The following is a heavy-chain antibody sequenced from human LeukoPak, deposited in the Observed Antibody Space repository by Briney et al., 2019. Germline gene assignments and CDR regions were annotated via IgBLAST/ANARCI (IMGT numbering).Heavy chain of an antibody. CDR2: ISSSSTI. CDR3: ARDIAAAGKVPPTFDY. D-gene: IGHD6-13*01. CDR1: GFTFSSYS. Sequence: AGGSLRLSCAASGFTFSSYSMNWVRQAPGKGLEWVSYISSSSTIYYADSVKGRFTISRDNAKNSLYLQMNSLRAEDTAVYYCARDIAAAGKVPPTFDYWGQGTLVTVSS. J-gene: IGHJ4*02. V-gene: IGHV3-48*01.